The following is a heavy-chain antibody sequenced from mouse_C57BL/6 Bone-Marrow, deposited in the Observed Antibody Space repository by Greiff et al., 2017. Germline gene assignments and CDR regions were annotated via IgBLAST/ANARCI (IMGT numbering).Heavy chain of an antibody. CDR3: ARNYGAMDY. V-gene: IGHV5-4*03. CDR2: ISDGGSYT. J-gene: IGHJ4*01. D-gene: IGHD1-1*01. Sequence: EVKLQESGGGLVKPGGSLKLSCAASGFTFSSYAMSWVRQTPEKRLEWVATISDGGSYTYYPDNVKGRFTISRDNAKNNLYLQMSHLKSEDTAMYYCARNYGAMDYWGQGTSVTVSS. CDR1: GFTFSSYA.